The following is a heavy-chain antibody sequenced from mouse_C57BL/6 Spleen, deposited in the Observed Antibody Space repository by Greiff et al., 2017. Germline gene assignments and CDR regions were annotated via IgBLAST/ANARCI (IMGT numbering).Heavy chain of an antibody. V-gene: IGHV14-4*01. J-gene: IGHJ3*01. CDR1: GFNIKDDY. D-gene: IGHD2-2*01. CDR2: IDPENGDT. Sequence: EVQLQQSGAELVRPGASVKLSCTASGFNIKDDYMHWVKQRPEQGLEWIGWIDPENGDTEYASKFQGKATITADTSSNTAYLQLSSLTSEDTAVYYGTTMVEFAYWGQGTLVTVSA. CDR3: TTMVEFAY.